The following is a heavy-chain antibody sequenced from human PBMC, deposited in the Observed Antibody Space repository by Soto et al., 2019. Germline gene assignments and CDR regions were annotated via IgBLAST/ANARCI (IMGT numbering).Heavy chain of an antibody. Sequence: QITLKESGPTLVKPTQTLTLTCTFSGFSLSTSGVGVGWIRQPPGKALEWLALIYWDDDKRYSPSLKSRLTISTSPSKNHVVLTLTHMHPVDTATNYCAHTRFLEWLLPSMPRSSWFDPWGQGTLVTVSS. J-gene: IGHJ5*02. V-gene: IGHV2-5*02. D-gene: IGHD3-3*01. CDR2: IYWDDDK. CDR3: AHTRFLEWLLPSMPRSSWFDP. CDR1: GFSLSTSGVG.